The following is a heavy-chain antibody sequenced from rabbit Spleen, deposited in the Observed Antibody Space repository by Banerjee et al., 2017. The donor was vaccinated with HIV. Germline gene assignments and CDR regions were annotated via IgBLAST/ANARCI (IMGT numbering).Heavy chain of an antibody. CDR3: VRDLGYDDYSEKGYFNL. CDR2: IEPIFGRT. V-gene: IGHV1S8*01. CDR1: GFDFSNYG. D-gene: IGHD2-1*01. Sequence: QEQLVESGGGLVQPGGSLKLSCKASGFDFSNYGVSWVRQAPRKGLEWIGYIEPIFGRTYYATWVNGRFTISSHNAQNTVDLQMNSLTAADTATYFCVRDLGYDDYSEKGYFNLWGPGTLVTVS. J-gene: IGHJ4*01.